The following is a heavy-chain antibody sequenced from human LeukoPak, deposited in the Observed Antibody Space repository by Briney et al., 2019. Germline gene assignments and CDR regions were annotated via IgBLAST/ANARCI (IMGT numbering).Heavy chain of an antibody. CDR2: INSDGSST. D-gene: IGHD4-17*01. CDR3: ARDLDYGDWTINWFDP. Sequence: GGSLRLSCAASGFTFSSYWMHWVRHAPGKGLVWVSRINSDGSSTTYADSVKGRFTISRDNAKNKLYLQMHSLRAEDTAVYYCARDLDYGDWTINWFDPWGQGTLVTVSS. CDR1: GFTFSSYW. V-gene: IGHV3-74*01. J-gene: IGHJ5*02.